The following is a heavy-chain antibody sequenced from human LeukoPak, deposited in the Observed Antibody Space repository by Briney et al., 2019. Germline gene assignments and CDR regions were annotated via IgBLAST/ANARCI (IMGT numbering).Heavy chain of an antibody. Sequence: ASVKVSCKASGYTFTSYGINWVRQATGQGLEWMGWMNPNSGNTGYAQKFQGRVTITRNTSISTAYMELSSLRSEDTAVYYCARFPRIVVPAAMGYYYYYMDVWGKGTTVTVSS. J-gene: IGHJ6*03. CDR2: MNPNSGNT. CDR1: GYTFTSYG. CDR3: ARFPRIVVPAAMGYYYYYMDV. D-gene: IGHD2-2*01. V-gene: IGHV1-8*03.